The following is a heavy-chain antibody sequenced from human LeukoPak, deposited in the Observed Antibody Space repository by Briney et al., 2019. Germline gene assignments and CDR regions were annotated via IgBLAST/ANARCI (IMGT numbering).Heavy chain of an antibody. CDR2: VDPRNGAT. Sequence: ASVKVSCKPSGYIFTAFYTHGLRQAPGQGREWMGWVDPRNGATHYAQKFQGRITMTRNTSISTAYLQLSNLISDDTAIYYCAQIGNLGTYPVFPSWGHGTLVTVSS. CDR1: GYIFTAFY. J-gene: IGHJ5*01. D-gene: IGHD1-1*01. CDR3: AQIGNLGTYPVFPS. V-gene: IGHV1-2*02.